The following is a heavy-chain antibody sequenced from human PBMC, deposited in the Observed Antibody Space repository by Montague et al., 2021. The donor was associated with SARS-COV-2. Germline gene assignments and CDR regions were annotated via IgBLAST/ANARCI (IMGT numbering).Heavy chain of an antibody. CDR3: ARWDPQTLTLIGLRGKSASDY. J-gene: IGHJ4*02. Sequence: SETLSLTCAVYGESFSGFFWGWIRQSPGKGLEWIAEINHSGTTNYNFNPSLRSRVTISVDTSKSQFSLKLSSVTAADTGVYYCARWDPQTLTLIGLRGKSASDYWGQGTLVTVSS. CDR2: INHSGTT. V-gene: IGHV4-34*01. D-gene: IGHD4-23*01. CDR1: GESFSGFF.